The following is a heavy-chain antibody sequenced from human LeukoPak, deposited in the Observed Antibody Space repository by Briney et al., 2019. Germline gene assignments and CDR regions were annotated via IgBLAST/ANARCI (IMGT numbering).Heavy chain of an antibody. V-gene: IGHV4-4*07. CDR3: ARGSGRTKYSGLMYYFDY. CDR1: GGSISSYY. D-gene: IGHD1-26*01. Sequence: SGTLSLTCTVSGGSISSYYWSWIRQPAGKGLEWIGRIYTSGSTNYNPSLKSRVTMPVDTSKNQFSLKLSSVTAADTAVYYCARGSGRTKYSGLMYYFDYWGQGTLVTVSS. CDR2: IYTSGST. J-gene: IGHJ4*02.